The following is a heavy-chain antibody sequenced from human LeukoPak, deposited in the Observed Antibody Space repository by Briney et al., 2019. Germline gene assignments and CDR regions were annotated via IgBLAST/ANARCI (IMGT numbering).Heavy chain of an antibody. D-gene: IGHD3-3*01. CDR3: ASDGGVVTTGYYFDY. CDR2: ISSSGSTI. CDR1: GFTFSSYE. J-gene: IGHJ4*02. Sequence: PGGSLRLSCAASGFTFSSYEMNWVRQAPGKGLEWVSYISSSGSTIYYADSVKGRFTTSRDNAKNSLYLQMNSLRAEDTAVYYCASDGGVVTTGYYFDYWGQGTLVTVSS. V-gene: IGHV3-48*03.